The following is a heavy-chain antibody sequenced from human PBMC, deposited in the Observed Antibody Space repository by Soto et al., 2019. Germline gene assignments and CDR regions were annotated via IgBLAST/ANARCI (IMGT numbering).Heavy chain of an antibody. J-gene: IGHJ4*02. CDR2: ISWNSGSI. V-gene: IGHV3-9*01. CDR3: AKDINGLIYLVFDY. D-gene: IGHD2-2*02. CDR1: GFTFDDYS. Sequence: EVQLVESGGGLVQPGRSLRLSCAASGFTFDDYSMHWVRQAPGKGLEWVSGISWNSGSIGYADSVKGRFTISRDNAKNSLYLQMNRLIAEDTALYYCAKDINGLIYLVFDYWGQGTLVTVSS.